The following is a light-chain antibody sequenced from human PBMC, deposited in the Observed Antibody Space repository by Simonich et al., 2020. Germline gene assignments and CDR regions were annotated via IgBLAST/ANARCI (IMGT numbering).Light chain of an antibody. Sequence: DIVMTQSPLSLPVTPGEPASISCRSSQSLLHSNGYNYLDWYLQKPGQSPQLLIYLGYHRASGVPDRFRGSGSGTDFTLKISRVEAEDVGVYYCMQALQTPQFTFGPGTKVDIK. V-gene: IGKV2-28*01. J-gene: IGKJ3*01. CDR1: QSLLHSNGYNY. CDR3: MQALQTPQFT. CDR2: LGY.